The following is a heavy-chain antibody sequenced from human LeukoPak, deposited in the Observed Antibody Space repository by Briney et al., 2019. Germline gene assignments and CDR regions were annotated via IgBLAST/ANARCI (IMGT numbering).Heavy chain of an antibody. Sequence: GASVKVSCKTSGGTFSNYGITWVRQAPGQGLEWMGGITPILGTANYAQKFKGRVTITADESTSTAYMELSSLRSEDTAVFYCARPGTALTYYFDYWGQGTLVTVSS. CDR2: ITPILGTA. V-gene: IGHV1-69*13. D-gene: IGHD6-13*01. CDR3: ARPGTALTYYFDY. CDR1: GGTFSNYG. J-gene: IGHJ4*02.